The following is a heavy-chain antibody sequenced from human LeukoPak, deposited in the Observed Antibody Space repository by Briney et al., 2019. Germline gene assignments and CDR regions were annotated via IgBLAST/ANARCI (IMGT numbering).Heavy chain of an antibody. V-gene: IGHV3-74*01. D-gene: IGHD3-22*01. Sequence: GGSLRLSCAASGFTFSSYWMHWVRQAPGKGLVWVSRINSDGRSTTYADSVKGRFTISRDNAKNTLYLQMNSLRAEDTAVYYCARVRNYYDSSGVYYYYYGMDVWGQGTTVTVSS. CDR2: INSDGRST. CDR1: GFTFSSYW. J-gene: IGHJ6*02. CDR3: ARVRNYYDSSGVYYYYYGMDV.